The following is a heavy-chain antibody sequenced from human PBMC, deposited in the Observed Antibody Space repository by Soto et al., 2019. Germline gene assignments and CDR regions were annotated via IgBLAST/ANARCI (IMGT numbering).Heavy chain of an antibody. V-gene: IGHV4-34*01. CDR3: AARGIDCSSPSCSTIDY. J-gene: IGHJ4*02. D-gene: IGHD2-2*02. CDR2: INHSGST. Sequence: SETLSLTCAVYGGSFSGYYWSWIRQPPGKGLEWIGEINHSGSTNYNPSLKSRVTISVDTSKNQFSLKLSSVTAADTAVYYCAARGIDCSSPSCSTIDYWGQGTLVTVSS. CDR1: GGSFSGYY.